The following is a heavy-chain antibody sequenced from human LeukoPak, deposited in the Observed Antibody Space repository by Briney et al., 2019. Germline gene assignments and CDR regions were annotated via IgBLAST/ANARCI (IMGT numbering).Heavy chain of an antibody. Sequence: SETLSLTCDVYGGSFSGFYWSWIRQPPGKGLEWIGYIDYRGSTNYNPSLKSRVTISVDTSKNQFSLKLSSVTAADTAVYYCARDDSSGWYANNWFDPWGQGTLVTVSS. CDR3: ARDDSSGWYANNWFDP. J-gene: IGHJ5*02. CDR1: GGSFSGFY. CDR2: IDYRGST. D-gene: IGHD6-19*01. V-gene: IGHV4-59*01.